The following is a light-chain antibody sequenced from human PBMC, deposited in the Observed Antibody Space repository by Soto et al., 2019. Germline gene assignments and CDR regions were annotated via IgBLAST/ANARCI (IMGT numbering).Light chain of an antibody. J-gene: IGKJ3*01. CDR2: DAS. CDR3: QQRDKWPVT. V-gene: IGKV3-11*01. Sequence: EIVLTQSPDTLSLSPGERAIFSCRASQSVGDNLAWYQHKPGQPPRLLIYDASKRATGIPARFSGSGSGTDFTLTISSLEAEDFAGYFCQQRDKWPVTFGPGTTVDIK. CDR1: QSVGDN.